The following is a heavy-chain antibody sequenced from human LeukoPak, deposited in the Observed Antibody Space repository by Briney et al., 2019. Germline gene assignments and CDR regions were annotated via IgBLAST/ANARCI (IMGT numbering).Heavy chain of an antibody. CDR1: GGSISSYY. CDR2: IYYSGST. J-gene: IGHJ6*03. CDR3: ARSNYYYYYYMDV. Sequence: SETLSLTCTVSGGSISSYYWSWIRQPPGKGLEWIGYIYYSGSTNYNPSLKSRATISVDTSKNHFSLKLSSVTAADTAVYYCARSNYYYYYYMDVWGKGTTVTVPS. D-gene: IGHD4-11*01. V-gene: IGHV4-59*01.